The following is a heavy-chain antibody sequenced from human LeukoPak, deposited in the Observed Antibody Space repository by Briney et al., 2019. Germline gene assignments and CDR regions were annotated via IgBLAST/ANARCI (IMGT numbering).Heavy chain of an antibody. Sequence: QPGRSLGLSCAASGFTFSSYAMHWVRQAPGKGLEWVAVISYDGSNKYYADSVKGRFTISRDNSKNTLYLQMNSLRAEDTAVYYCARDEGRGRDRGAVAGLIDYWGQGTLVTVSS. CDR1: GFTFSSYA. D-gene: IGHD6-19*01. V-gene: IGHV3-30*04. J-gene: IGHJ4*02. CDR3: ARDEGRGRDRGAVAGLIDY. CDR2: ISYDGSNK.